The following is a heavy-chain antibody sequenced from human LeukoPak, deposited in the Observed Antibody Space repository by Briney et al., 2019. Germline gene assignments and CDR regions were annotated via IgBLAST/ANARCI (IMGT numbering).Heavy chain of an antibody. Sequence: GGSLRLSCAASGFIFRSYAMSWVRQVPGKGLEWVANIKEDGSERHYVGSVKGRFTISRDNAKNSLYLQMNSLRDEDTAVYFCGRARDFSSFWGQGTLVTVSS. V-gene: IGHV3-7*01. CDR1: GFIFRSYA. J-gene: IGHJ4*02. CDR2: IKEDGSER. CDR3: GRARDFSSF. D-gene: IGHD5-24*01.